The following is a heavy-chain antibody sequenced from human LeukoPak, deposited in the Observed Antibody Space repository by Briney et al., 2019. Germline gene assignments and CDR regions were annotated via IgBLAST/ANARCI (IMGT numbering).Heavy chain of an antibody. CDR3: ARDKKVITSKVWFDP. J-gene: IGHJ5*02. CDR2: ISAYNGNT. V-gene: IGHV1-18*01. D-gene: IGHD3-22*01. Sequence: ASVKVSCKASGYTFTSYGISWVRQAPGQGLEWMGWISAYNGNTSYAQKLQGRVTMTTDTSTSTAYMELRSLRSDDTAVYYCARDKKVITSKVWFDPWGQGTLVTVSS. CDR1: GYTFTSYG.